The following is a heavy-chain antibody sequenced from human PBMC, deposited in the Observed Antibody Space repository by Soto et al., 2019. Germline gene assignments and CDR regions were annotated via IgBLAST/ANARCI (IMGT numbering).Heavy chain of an antibody. CDR2: ISSSGNSM. Sequence: GGSLRLSCAASGFTFSTYNMKWVRQAPGRGLEWISSISSSGNSMDYADSVKGRFTISRDNAKNSLYLQMNSLRAEDTAIYYCVRDAMAAIPFWRLASCAQGSLVIGSS. CDR3: VRDAMAAIPFWRLAS. V-gene: IGHV3-21*01. J-gene: IGHJ5*01. D-gene: IGHD2-2*02. CDR1: GFTFSTYN.